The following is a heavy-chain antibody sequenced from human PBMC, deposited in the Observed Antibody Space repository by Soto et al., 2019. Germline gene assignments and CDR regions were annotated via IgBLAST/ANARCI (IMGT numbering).Heavy chain of an antibody. V-gene: IGHV1-69*01. CDR3: GYGSNSDVYYYSGMDV. J-gene: IGHJ6*02. Sequence: QVQLVQSGAEVKKPGSSVKVACKASGGTFSSYAISWVRQAPGQGLEWMGGIIPIFGTANYAQKFQGRVTITADESTSTTYMELSSMRSEDTAVYYCGYGSNSDVYYYSGMDVWGQGTTVTVSS. CDR1: GGTFSSYA. CDR2: IIPIFGTA. D-gene: IGHD4-17*01.